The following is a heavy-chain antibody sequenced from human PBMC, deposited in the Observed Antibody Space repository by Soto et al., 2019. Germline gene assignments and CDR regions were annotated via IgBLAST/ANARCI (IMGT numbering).Heavy chain of an antibody. V-gene: IGHV1-3*01. CDR3: ARPSGSSWKEFDD. CDR2: INPGNGNT. J-gene: IGHJ4*02. Sequence: GASVKVSCKASGYTFTSYALHWVRQAPGQRLEWMGWINPGNGNTKYSQNFQGRVTITRDTSATTAYMELSSLRSEDTAVYYCARPSGSSWKEFDDWGQGTRVTVSS. CDR1: GYTFTSYA. D-gene: IGHD6-13*01.